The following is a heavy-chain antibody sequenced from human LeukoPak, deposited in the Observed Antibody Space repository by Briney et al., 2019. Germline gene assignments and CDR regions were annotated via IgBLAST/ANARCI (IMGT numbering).Heavy chain of an antibody. J-gene: IGHJ4*02. V-gene: IGHV3-33*01. CDR1: GFSFDTYA. D-gene: IGHD3-10*01. CDR2: IWHDGSHK. CDR3: AGEIFGSGSYPDF. Sequence: GRSLRLSCAASGFSFDTYAMHWVRQAPGQGLEWVALIWHDGSHKFYSNSVRGQFAISRDNSKNTVYPQMNNLRPDDTAVYYCAGEIFGSGSYPDFWGQGTLVTVSS.